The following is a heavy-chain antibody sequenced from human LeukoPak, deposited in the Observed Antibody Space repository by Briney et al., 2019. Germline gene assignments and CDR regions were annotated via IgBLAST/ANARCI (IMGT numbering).Heavy chain of an antibody. V-gene: IGHV4-59*08. Sequence: PETLSLTCTVSGGSISRYYWSWIRQPAGKGREWIGYIYYSGSTTYNPSFKSRVTISVATSKNQFSRKLSSVTGADTAVYFCAIHILPRNQLYYGMDVWGQGTTVTVSS. CDR2: IYYSGST. J-gene: IGHJ6*02. D-gene: IGHD1-1*01. CDR1: GGSISRYY. CDR3: AIHILPRNQLYYGMDV.